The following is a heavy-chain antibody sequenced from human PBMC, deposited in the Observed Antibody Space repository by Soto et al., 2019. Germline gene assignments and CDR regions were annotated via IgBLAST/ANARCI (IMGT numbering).Heavy chain of an antibody. CDR1: GGSMSSYY. V-gene: IGHV4-59*01. J-gene: IGHJ4*02. CDR3: VSQRLYDSSIYPIDN. CDR2: IYYRGST. Sequence: SETLSLTCTVSGGSMSSYYWSWIRQPPGKGLEWIGYIYYRGSTNYNPSLKSRVTMSIDTSKNQFSLKLSYVTAADTAVYYCVSQRLYDSSIYPIDNWGQGTLVTVS. D-gene: IGHD3-22*01.